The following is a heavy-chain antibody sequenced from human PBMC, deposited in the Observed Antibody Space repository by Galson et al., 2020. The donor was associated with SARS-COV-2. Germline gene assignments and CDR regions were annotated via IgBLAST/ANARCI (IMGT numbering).Heavy chain of an antibody. CDR3: ARGLFFSGYCSGGSCRDEGFDP. J-gene: IGHJ5*02. CDR1: GGSISSGGYS. V-gene: IGHV4-30-2*01. D-gene: IGHD2-15*01. Sequence: SETLSLTCAVAGGSISSGGYSWSWIRQPPGKGLEGIGYLYHSGSTYHNPSLKSRVTISVDRSKNQFSLKLSSVTAADTAVYYCARGLFFSGYCSGGSCRDEGFDPWGQGTLVTVSS. CDR2: LYHSGST.